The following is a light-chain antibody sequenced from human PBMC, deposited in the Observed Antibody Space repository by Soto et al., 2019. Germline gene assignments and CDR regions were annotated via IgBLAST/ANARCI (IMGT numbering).Light chain of an antibody. CDR1: QSVSSN. CDR3: QQRSNWPPWT. Sequence: EIVLPQSPGTLSLSPGERATLSCRASQSVSSNLAWYQQKPGQAPRLLIYDASNRATGIPARFSGSGSGTDFTLTISSLEPEDFAVYYCQQRSNWPPWTFGQGTKVDIK. CDR2: DAS. V-gene: IGKV3-11*01. J-gene: IGKJ1*01.